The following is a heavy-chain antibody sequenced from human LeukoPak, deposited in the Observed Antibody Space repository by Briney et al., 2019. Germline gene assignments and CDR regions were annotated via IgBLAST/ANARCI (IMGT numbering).Heavy chain of an antibody. V-gene: IGHV3-30*04. CDR2: ISLDGKNE. Sequence: GGSLRLSCVASGLSFTTKAMHWVRQAPGEGLEWMSYISLDGKNESYADSVRGRFTISRDNSRNTVYLQMNSLRPEDTAVYYCAARLGSGWHLDYWGQGIRVTVSP. CDR1: GLSFTTKA. D-gene: IGHD6-19*01. CDR3: AARLGSGWHLDY. J-gene: IGHJ4*02.